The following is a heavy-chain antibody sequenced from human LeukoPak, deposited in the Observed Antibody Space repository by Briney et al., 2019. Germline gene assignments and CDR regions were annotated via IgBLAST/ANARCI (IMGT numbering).Heavy chain of an antibody. V-gene: IGHV1-69*01. CDR2: IIPIFGTA. Sequence: ASVNVSCKASGGTFSSYAISWVRQAPGQGLEWMGGIIPIFGTANYAQKFQGRVTITADESTSTAYMELSSLRSEDTAVYYCASASLRYCTNGVCYPFDYWGQGTLVTVSS. CDR1: GGTFSSYA. CDR3: ASASLRYCTNGVCYPFDY. J-gene: IGHJ4*02. D-gene: IGHD2-8*01.